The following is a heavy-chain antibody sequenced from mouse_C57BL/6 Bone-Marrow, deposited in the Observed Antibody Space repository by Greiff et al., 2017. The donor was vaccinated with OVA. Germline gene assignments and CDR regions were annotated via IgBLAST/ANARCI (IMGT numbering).Heavy chain of an antibody. CDR3: AIWVCDYYWYFDV. J-gene: IGHJ1*03. CDR2: IFPGSGST. D-gene: IGHD2-4*01. V-gene: IGHV1-75*01. Sequence: QVQLQQSGPELVKPGASVKISCKASGYTFTDYYINWVKQRPGQGLEWIGWIFPGSGSTYYNEKFKGKATFTVDKSSSTAYMLLSSLTAEDSAVYCCAIWVCDYYWYFDVWGTGTTVTVSS. CDR1: GYTFTDYY.